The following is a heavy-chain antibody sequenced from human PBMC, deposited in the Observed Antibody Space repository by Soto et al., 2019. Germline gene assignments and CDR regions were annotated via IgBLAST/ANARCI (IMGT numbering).Heavy chain of an antibody. Sequence: PSETLSLTCAVYGGSFSDYYWTWIRQPPGKGLEWIGEINHRGRTNHNPSLKSRVTISVDTSKNQFSLKLSSVTAADTAVYYCAREWLRNVDYWGQGIMVTVSS. CDR1: GGSFSDYY. V-gene: IGHV4-34*01. CDR3: AREWLRNVDY. J-gene: IGHJ4*02. D-gene: IGHD5-12*01. CDR2: INHRGRT.